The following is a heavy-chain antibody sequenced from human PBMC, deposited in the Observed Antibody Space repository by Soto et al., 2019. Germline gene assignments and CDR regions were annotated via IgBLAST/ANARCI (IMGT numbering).Heavy chain of an antibody. D-gene: IGHD1-26*01. CDR1: GFTFSSYA. CDR2: ISSNGGST. Sequence: EVQLVESGEGLVQPGGSLRLSCAASGFTFSSYAMHWVRQAPGKGLEYVSAISSNGGSTYYADSVKGRFTISRDNSKNTLYLQMGSLRAEDMAVYYCARSPGVGATSVYFDYWGQGTLVTVSS. V-gene: IGHV3-64*02. J-gene: IGHJ4*02. CDR3: ARSPGVGATSVYFDY.